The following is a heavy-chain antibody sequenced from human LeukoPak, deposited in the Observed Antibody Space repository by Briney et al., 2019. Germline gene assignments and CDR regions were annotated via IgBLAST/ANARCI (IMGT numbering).Heavy chain of an antibody. Sequence: GGSLRLSCAASGFTFSSYWMHWVRQAPGKGLVWVSRTNSDGSSTSYADSVKGRFTISRDNAKNTLYLQMNSLRAEDTAVYYCARTRITALSWFDPWGQGTLVTVSS. J-gene: IGHJ5*02. CDR3: ARTRITALSWFDP. CDR2: TNSDGSST. D-gene: IGHD3-10*01. CDR1: GFTFSSYW. V-gene: IGHV3-74*01.